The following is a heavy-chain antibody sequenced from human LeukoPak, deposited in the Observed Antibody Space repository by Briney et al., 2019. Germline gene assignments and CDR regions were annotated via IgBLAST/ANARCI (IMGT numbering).Heavy chain of an antibody. J-gene: IGHJ4*02. Sequence: GGSLRLSCAASAFTFSIYPIHWVRQAPGRGLEWLAVISYDGSNEYYADSVKGRFTISRDNSKNTLYLHMNSLRPEDTAVYYCAKVFEVRGARRPKDYWGQGTLVIVSS. CDR3: AKVFEVRGARRPKDY. CDR1: AFTFSIYP. V-gene: IGHV3-30-3*01. D-gene: IGHD3-10*01. CDR2: ISYDGSNE.